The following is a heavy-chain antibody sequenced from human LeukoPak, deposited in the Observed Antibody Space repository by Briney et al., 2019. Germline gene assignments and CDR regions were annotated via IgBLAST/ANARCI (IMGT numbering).Heavy chain of an antibody. CDR1: GYTLTELS. CDR2: FDPEDGET. Sequence: ASVKVSCKVSGYTLTELSMHWVRQAPGKGLEWMGGFDPEDGETIYAQKFQGRVTMTEDTSTDTAYMELSSLRSEDTAVYYFSTRRLEDSSGYYYYWFDPWGQGTLVTVSS. CDR3: STRRLEDSSGYYYYWFDP. V-gene: IGHV1-24*01. D-gene: IGHD3-22*01. J-gene: IGHJ5*02.